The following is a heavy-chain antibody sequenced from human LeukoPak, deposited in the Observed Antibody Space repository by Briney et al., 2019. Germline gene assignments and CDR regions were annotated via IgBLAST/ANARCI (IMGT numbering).Heavy chain of an antibody. CDR2: IYHLGST. J-gene: IGHJ3*02. CDR1: GYSLSSGYY. V-gene: IGHV4-38-2*02. CDR3: ARASWNAFDI. Sequence: PSGTLSLTCTVSGYSLSSGYYWGWIRQPPGKGLEWIGNIYHLGSTYYNPSLKSRVTMSLDTSKNQFSLKLNSVTAADTAVFYCARASWNAFDIWGQGAMVTVSS.